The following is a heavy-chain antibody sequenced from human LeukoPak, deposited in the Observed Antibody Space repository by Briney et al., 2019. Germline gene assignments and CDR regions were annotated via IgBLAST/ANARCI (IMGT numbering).Heavy chain of an antibody. Sequence: ASVKVSCKASGYTFTSYDINWVRQATGQGPEWMGWMNPNTGNRGYAQKFQGRVTMTRSTSISTAYMELSRLRSDDTAVYYCATSYYDFWSYSSEYFQHWGQGTLVTVSS. CDR2: MNPNTGNR. CDR1: GYTFTSYD. J-gene: IGHJ1*01. CDR3: ATSYYDFWSYSSEYFQH. V-gene: IGHV1-8*01. D-gene: IGHD3-3*01.